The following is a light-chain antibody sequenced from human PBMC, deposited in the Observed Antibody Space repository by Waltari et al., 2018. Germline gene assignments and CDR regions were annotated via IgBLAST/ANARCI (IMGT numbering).Light chain of an antibody. J-gene: IGLJ2*01. Sequence: SYVLTQPPSVSVAPGTTARLSCAGQNIRDKTVYWYQQQPGQAPVVVIYDSTVRPSGIPDRFSGSDPATLTIARVEAGDEADYYCQVWDDTRDQPVFGGGTRLTVL. CDR2: DST. CDR3: QVWDDTRDQPV. V-gene: IGLV3-21*03. CDR1: NIRDKT.